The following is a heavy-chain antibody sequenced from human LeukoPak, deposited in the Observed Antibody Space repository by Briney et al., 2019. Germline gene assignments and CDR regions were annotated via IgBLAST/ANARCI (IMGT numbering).Heavy chain of an antibody. D-gene: IGHD1-14*01. CDR2: INHSGST. V-gene: IGHV4-34*01. Sequence: SETLSLTCAVYGGSFSGYYWSWIRQPPGKGLEWIGEINHSGSTNYNPSLKSRVTISVDTSKNQFSLKLSSVTAADTAVYYCARNPTRYYYMNVWGKGTTVTISS. CDR1: GGSFSGYY. CDR3: ARNPTRYYYMNV. J-gene: IGHJ6*03.